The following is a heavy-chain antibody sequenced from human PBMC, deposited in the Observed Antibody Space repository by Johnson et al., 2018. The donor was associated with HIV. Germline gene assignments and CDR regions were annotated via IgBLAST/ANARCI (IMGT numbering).Heavy chain of an antibody. CDR1: GFTFRAYG. Sequence: VQLVESGGGLVQPGGSMRLSCAASGFTFRAYGMHWVRQAPGDRLERLTTINKDGGEEYYVDSVKGRFTISRDNARNSLYLQMNSLRVEDTAVYYCVRDVGPLDIWGQGTLVTVS. J-gene: IGHJ3*02. CDR2: INKDGGEE. CDR3: VRDVGPLDI. V-gene: IGHV3-7*03.